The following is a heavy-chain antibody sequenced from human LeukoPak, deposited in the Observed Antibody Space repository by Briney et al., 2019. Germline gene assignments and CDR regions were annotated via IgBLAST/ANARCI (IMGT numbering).Heavy chain of an antibody. V-gene: IGHV3-21*01. CDR3: ARGYCSGGSCRKLDY. Sequence: PGGSLRLSCAASGFTFSIYSMNWVRQAPGKGLEWVSSNSSSSSYIYYADSVKGRFTISRDNAKNSLYLQMSSLRAEDTAVYYCARGYCSGGSCRKLDYWGQGTLLTVSS. CDR2: NSSSSSYI. CDR1: GFTFSIYS. D-gene: IGHD2-15*01. J-gene: IGHJ4*02.